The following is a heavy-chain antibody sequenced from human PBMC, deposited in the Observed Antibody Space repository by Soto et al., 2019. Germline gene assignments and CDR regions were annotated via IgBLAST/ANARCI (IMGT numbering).Heavy chain of an antibody. J-gene: IGHJ4*02. CDR1: GGSISSYY. D-gene: IGHD3-3*01. V-gene: IGHV4-59*08. CDR2: IYYSGST. CDR3: AAFYDFWSGYYVY. Sequence: SETLSLTCTVSGGSISSYYWSWIRQPPGKGLEWIGYIYYSGSTNYNPSLKSRVTISVDTSKNQFSLKLSSVTAADTAVYYCAAFYDFWSGYYVYWGREPWSPSPQ.